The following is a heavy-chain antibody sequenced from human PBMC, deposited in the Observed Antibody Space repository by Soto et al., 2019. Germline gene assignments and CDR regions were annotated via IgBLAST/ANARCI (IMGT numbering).Heavy chain of an antibody. V-gene: IGHV3-23*01. CDR3: SKGDGFGGGGCYTGTYWYFEL. D-gene: IGHD2-21*02. CDR1: GVAFSYSA. J-gene: IGHJ2*01. CDR2: ISGDGAKT. Sequence: EVQLLESGGGLVQPGGSLRLSCAASGVAFSYSAINWVRQTPCKGLEWVSAISGDGAKTHFSDSVKCRFTISRDNSRDTVSLQMSSLRAEDTALYYCSKGDGFGGGGCYTGTYWYFELWGRGTLVTVSS.